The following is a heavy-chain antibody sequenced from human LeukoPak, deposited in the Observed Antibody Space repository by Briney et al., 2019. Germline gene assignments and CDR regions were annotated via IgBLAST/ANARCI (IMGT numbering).Heavy chain of an antibody. CDR1: GFTFSSYW. CDR3: ASTGYSSSWYFGGYYFDY. Sequence: GGSLRLSCAASGFTFSSYWMRWVRQAPGKGLEWVSVIYSGGSTYYADSVKGRFTISRDNSKNTLYLQMNSLRAEDTAVYYCASTGYSSSWYFGGYYFDYWGQGTLVTVSS. D-gene: IGHD6-13*01. V-gene: IGHV3-53*01. CDR2: IYSGGST. J-gene: IGHJ4*02.